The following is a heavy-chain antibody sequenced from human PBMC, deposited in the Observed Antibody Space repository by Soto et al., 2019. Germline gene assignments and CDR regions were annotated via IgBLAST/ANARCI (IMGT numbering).Heavy chain of an antibody. CDR2: FFYIGTT. J-gene: IGHJ6*02. CDR1: GGSISSGDYY. D-gene: IGHD6-19*01. V-gene: IGHV4-30-4*01. CDR3: PRDSKSIGWEYYYVMDA. Sequence: SETLSLTCTVSGGSISSGDYYWSWIRQPPGKGLEWIGYFFYIGTTSYNPSLKIRFPLSLDTSKTHFSLKLSSVMAEDRAFYYWPRDSKSIGWEYYYVMDAWAQGTTVTSP.